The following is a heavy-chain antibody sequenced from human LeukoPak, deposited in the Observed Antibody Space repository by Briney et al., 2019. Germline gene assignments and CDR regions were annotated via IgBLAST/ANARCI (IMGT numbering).Heavy chain of an antibody. CDR1: GGSISSYY. Sequence: PSETLSLTCTVSGGSISSYYWSWIRQPPGKGLEWIGYIYYSGSTNYNPSLKSRVTISVDTSKNQFSLKLSSVTAADTAVYYCARGVREQQLVYNWFDPWGQGTLVTVSS. J-gene: IGHJ5*02. D-gene: IGHD6-13*01. CDR3: ARGVREQQLVYNWFDP. V-gene: IGHV4-59*01. CDR2: IYYSGST.